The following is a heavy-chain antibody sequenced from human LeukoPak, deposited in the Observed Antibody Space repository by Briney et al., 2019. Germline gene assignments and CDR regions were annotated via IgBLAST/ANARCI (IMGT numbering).Heavy chain of an antibody. V-gene: IGHV4-34*01. CDR3: ARAGPDDYGDSDAFDI. CDR1: GGSFSGYY. Sequence: SETLSLTCAVYGGSFSGYYWSWIRQPPGKGLEWIGEINHSGSTNYNPSLKSRVTISVDTSKNQFSLKLSSATAADTAVYYCARAGPDDYGDSDAFDIWGQGTMVTVSS. J-gene: IGHJ3*02. CDR2: INHSGST. D-gene: IGHD4-17*01.